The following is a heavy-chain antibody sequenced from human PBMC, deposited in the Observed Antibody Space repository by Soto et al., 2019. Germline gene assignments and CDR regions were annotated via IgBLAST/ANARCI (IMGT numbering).Heavy chain of an antibody. CDR2: FDPEDGET. V-gene: IGHV1-24*01. Sequence: ASVKVSSKTSGYTFTSYGITWARQAPGIGHEWMGGFDPEDGETIYAQKFQDRVTMTEDTSTDTAYMELSSLRSEDTAVYYCAIMGAAGTLLRDAFDIWGQGTMVTVS. J-gene: IGHJ3*02. D-gene: IGHD6-13*01. CDR3: AIMGAAGTLLRDAFDI. CDR1: GYTFTSYG.